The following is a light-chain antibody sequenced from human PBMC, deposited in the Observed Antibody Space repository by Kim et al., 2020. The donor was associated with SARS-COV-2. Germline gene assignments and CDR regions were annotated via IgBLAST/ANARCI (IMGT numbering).Light chain of an antibody. CDR3: QQYNNWPPKT. Sequence: VVPGEKAVLSRRASQKVSSYLAGYQQKPGQAPRLLSYGASTRATGIPARFSGSGSGTEFTLTISSLQSEDFAVYYCQQYNNWPPKTFGQGTKLEI. CDR1: QKVSSY. CDR2: GAS. V-gene: IGKV3-15*01. J-gene: IGKJ2*01.